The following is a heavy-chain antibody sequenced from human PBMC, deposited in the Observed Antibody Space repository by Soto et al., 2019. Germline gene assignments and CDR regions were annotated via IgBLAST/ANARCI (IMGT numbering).Heavy chain of an antibody. J-gene: IGHJ4*02. CDR3: ATDSRIIVVVPAAPDY. CDR2: ISGSGGST. V-gene: IGHV3-23*01. CDR1: GFTFSSYA. D-gene: IGHD2-2*01. Sequence: PGGSLRLSCAASGFTFSSYAMSWVRQAPGKGLEWVSAISGSGGSTYYADSVKGRFTISRDNSKNTLYLQMNSLRAEDTAVYYFATDSRIIVVVPAAPDYWGQGTLVTVSS.